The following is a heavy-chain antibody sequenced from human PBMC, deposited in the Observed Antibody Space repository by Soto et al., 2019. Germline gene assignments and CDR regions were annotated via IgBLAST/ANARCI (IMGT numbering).Heavy chain of an antibody. Sequence: ASVKVSCKASGGTFSSYAISWVRQAPGQGLEWMGGIIPILGIANYAQKFQGRVTITADKSTSTAYMELSSLRSEDTAVDYCASYDYSNYWFDPWGQGTLVTVSS. CDR2: IIPILGIA. J-gene: IGHJ5*02. CDR3: ASYDYSNYWFDP. D-gene: IGHD4-4*01. CDR1: GGTFSSYA. V-gene: IGHV1-69*10.